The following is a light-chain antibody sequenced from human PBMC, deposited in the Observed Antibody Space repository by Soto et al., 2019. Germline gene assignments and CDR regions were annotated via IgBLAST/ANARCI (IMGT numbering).Light chain of an antibody. CDR2: HAS. J-gene: IGKJ1*01. V-gene: IGKV3-15*01. CDR1: QSVRTN. Sequence: ERVMTQSPATLSVSPGETATLSCRASQSVRTNLAWYQQTPGQAPRLLIYHASTRATGIPDRFRGSGSGTEFTLTISSLQSEDFATYYCQQYDDWSRTFGQGTKVEIK. CDR3: QQYDDWSRT.